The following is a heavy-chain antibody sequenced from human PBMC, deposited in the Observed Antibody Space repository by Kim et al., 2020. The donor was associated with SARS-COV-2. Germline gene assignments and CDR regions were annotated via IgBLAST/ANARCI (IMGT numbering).Heavy chain of an antibody. Sequence: SVKGRFTISRTNSKNTLDLQMNSLRAEDTAVDYCARDWGGKGATTGGIDYWGQGTLVTVSS. CDR3: ARDWGGKGATTGGIDY. D-gene: IGHD1-26*01. J-gene: IGHJ4*02. V-gene: IGHV3-30*01.